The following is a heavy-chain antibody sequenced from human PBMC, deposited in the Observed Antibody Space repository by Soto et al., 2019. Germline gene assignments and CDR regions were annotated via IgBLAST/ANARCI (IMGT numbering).Heavy chain of an antibody. CDR2: IYHSGST. CDR3: ERGRRSSGYHTCDP. D-gene: IGHD3-22*01. CDR1: GGSITTGDYS. J-gene: IGHJ5*02. V-gene: IGHV4-30-2*01. Sequence: PSETLSLPCAVSGGSITTGDYSWNWIRQPPGKGLEWLGYIYHSGSTYYNPSLKGRATISVDRSKNHFSLRLSSVTAADTAVYYCERGRRSSGYHTCDPWRQGTRVTVSS.